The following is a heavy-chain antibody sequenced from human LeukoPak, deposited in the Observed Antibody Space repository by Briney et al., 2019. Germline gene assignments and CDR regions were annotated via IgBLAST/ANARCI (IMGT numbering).Heavy chain of an antibody. CDR1: GGTFSSYA. D-gene: IGHD3-22*01. V-gene: IGHV1-69*06. CDR2: IIPIFGTA. J-gene: IGHJ4*02. CDR3: ARPYYYDSSGYYELDY. Sequence: SVKVSCKASGGTFSSYAIGWVRQAPGQGLEWMGGIIPIFGTANYAQKFQGRVTITADKSTSTAYMELSSLRSEDTAVYYCARPYYYDSSGYYELDYWGQGTLVTVSS.